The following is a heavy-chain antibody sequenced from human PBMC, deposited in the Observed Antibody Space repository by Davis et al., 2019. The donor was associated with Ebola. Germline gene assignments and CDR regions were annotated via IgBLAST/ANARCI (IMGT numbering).Heavy chain of an antibody. CDR3: TATVTTDY. CDR2: IRSKANSYAT. Sequence: GESLKISCTASGFTFGDYAMSWVRQASGKGLEWVGRIRSKANSYATAYAASVKGRFTISRDDSKNTAYLQMNSLKTEDTAVYYCTATVTTDYWGQGTLVTVSS. V-gene: IGHV3-73*01. D-gene: IGHD4-17*01. J-gene: IGHJ4*02. CDR1: GFTFGDYA.